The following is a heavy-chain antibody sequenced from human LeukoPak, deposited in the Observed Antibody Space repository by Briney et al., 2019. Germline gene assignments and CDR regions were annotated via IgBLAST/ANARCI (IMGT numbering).Heavy chain of an antibody. J-gene: IGHJ3*02. CDR3: ARGLDGYNPLDAFDI. V-gene: IGHV4-39*07. D-gene: IGHD5-24*01. Sequence: SETLSLTCAVSGGSISSNSYYWGWIRQPPGKRLEWIGEINHSGSTNYNPSLKSRVTISVDTSKNQFSLKLSSVSAADTAVYYCARGLDGYNPLDAFDIWGQGTMVTVSS. CDR2: INHSGST. CDR1: GGSISSNSYY.